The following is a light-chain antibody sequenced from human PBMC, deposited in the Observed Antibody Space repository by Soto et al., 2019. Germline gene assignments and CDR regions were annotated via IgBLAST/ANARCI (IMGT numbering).Light chain of an antibody. CDR2: DTS. CDR3: QQYDSSPKT. V-gene: IGKV3-15*01. CDR1: QSVTSN. Sequence: EIVMTQSPATLSVSPGERATLSCRASQSVTSNLAWYEQRPGQAPRLLIYDTSTRATGIPARISGSGSGTDFTLTISRLEPEDFAVYYCQQYDSSPKTFGQGTKVEIK. J-gene: IGKJ1*01.